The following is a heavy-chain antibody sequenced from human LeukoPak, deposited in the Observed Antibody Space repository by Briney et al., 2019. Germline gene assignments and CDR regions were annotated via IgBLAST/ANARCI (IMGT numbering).Heavy chain of an antibody. V-gene: IGHV4-59*01. D-gene: IGHD2-2*01. CDR3: ARTNIVVNDYGMDV. CDR2: IYYSGSN. J-gene: IGHJ6*02. CDR1: GGSISSYS. Sequence: SETLSLTCTVSGGSISSYSWSWIRQPPGKGLEWIGYIYYSGSNNYNPSLKSRVTISVDTSKNQFSLKLSSGTAADTAVYYGARTNIVVNDYGMDVWGQGTTVTVSS.